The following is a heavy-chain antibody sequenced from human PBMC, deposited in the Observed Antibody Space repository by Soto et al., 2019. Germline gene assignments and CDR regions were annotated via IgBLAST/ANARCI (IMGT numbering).Heavy chain of an antibody. Sequence: SVPTLVNPTQTLTLSCSFSGFSLSTSRVGVAWIRQPPGKALEWLAIIYWDDDRRYSPSLKTRLAITKDTSKNQVVLTMTNLDPGDTATYYCAHIMITWGGVSALDAFDMWGEGTIVTV. CDR1: GFSLSTSRVG. D-gene: IGHD3-16*01. CDR3: AHIMITWGGVSALDAFDM. CDR2: IYWDDDR. V-gene: IGHV2-5*02. J-gene: IGHJ3*02.